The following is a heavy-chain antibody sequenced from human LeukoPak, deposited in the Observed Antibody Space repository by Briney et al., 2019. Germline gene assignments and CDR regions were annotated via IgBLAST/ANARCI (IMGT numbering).Heavy chain of an antibody. CDR3: ARDHYHGVGWFDP. J-gene: IGHJ5*02. V-gene: IGHV3-7*01. D-gene: IGHD3-10*01. CDR2: IKQDGSEK. CDR1: GFTFTTYW. Sequence: GGSLRLSCAASGFTFTTYWMTWVRQAPGKGLEWVANIKQDGSEKFYVDSVTGRFTISRDNAKNSLYLQMDSLRAEDTAVYYCARDHYHGVGWFDPWRQGTLVTVSS.